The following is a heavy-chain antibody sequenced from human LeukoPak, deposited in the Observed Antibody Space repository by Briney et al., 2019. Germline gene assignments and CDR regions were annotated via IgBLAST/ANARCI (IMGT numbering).Heavy chain of an antibody. CDR1: GFTFDDYA. CDR2: ISWNSGSI. CDR3: AKGRGQSYYYYMDV. V-gene: IGHV3-9*03. Sequence: GGSLRLSCAASGFTFDDYAMHWVRQAPGKGLEWVSGISWNSGSIGYADSVKGRFTISGDNAKNSLYLQMNSLRTEDMALYYCAKGRGQSYYYYMDVWGKGTTVTVSS. D-gene: IGHD3-10*01. J-gene: IGHJ6*03.